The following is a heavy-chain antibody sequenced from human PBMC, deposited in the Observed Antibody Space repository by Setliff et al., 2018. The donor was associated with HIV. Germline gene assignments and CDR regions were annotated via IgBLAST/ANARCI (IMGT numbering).Heavy chain of an antibody. CDR2: ISGGGGAT. CDR3: AKDPDYGDTSTFNV. CDR1: GFTFSNYA. D-gene: IGHD4-17*01. J-gene: IGHJ3*01. Sequence: GGSLRLSCAASGFTFSNYAMSWVRQAPGKGLEWVSGISGGGGATYYGDSVKGRFTISRDNSKNTLYLQMNSLRAEDTALYYCAKDPDYGDTSTFNVWGQGTMVTV. V-gene: IGHV3-23*01.